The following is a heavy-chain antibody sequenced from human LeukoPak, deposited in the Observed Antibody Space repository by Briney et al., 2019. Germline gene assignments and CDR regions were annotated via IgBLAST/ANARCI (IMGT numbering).Heavy chain of an antibody. CDR3: ARQAYDFWSGYYTGYYYYGMDV. V-gene: IGHV4-34*01. J-gene: IGHJ6*02. D-gene: IGHD3-3*01. CDR1: GGSFSGYY. CDR2: INHSGST. Sequence: SETLSLTCAVYGGSFSGYYWSWIRQPPGKGLEWIGEINHSGSTNYNPSLKSRVTISVDTSKNQFSLKLSSVTAADTAVYYCARQAYDFWSGYYTGYYYYGMDVWGQGTTVTVSS.